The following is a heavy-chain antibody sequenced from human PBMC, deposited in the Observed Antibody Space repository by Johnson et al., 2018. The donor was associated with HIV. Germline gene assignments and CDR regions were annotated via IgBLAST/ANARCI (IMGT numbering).Heavy chain of an antibody. D-gene: IGHD4-23*01. Sequence: QVQLVESGGGLVQPGGSLRLSCSASGFRFSEFYMAWIRQAPGKGLEWVSYISSSRSSIYYPDSVRGRFTVSRDNAKNSLYLQMNSLRTEDTAMYYCARERGYFGNPAFDIWGQGTMVTVSS. CDR1: GFRFSEFY. J-gene: IGHJ3*02. CDR3: ARERGYFGNPAFDI. V-gene: IGHV3-11*04. CDR2: ISSSRSSI.